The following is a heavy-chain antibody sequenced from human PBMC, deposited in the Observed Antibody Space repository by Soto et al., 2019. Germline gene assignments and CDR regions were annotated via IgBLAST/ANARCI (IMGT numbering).Heavy chain of an antibody. CDR3: ATWVDYGDFEGFDF. Sequence: ASVKVSCKPSGYSFTDYKLHWVRQAPGQGLEWMGWVDPNGGGSNSAQKFQGSVTMTWDTSITTAYLDLTRLTTNDTATYFCATWVDYGDFEGFDFWGQGTLVPSPQ. D-gene: IGHD4-17*01. V-gene: IGHV1-2*04. CDR2: VDPNGGGS. CDR1: GYSFTDYK. J-gene: IGHJ4*02.